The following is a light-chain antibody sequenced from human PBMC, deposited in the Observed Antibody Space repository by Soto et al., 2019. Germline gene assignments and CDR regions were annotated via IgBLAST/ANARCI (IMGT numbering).Light chain of an antibody. V-gene: IGLV2-8*01. CDR2: EVV. CDR1: KNDIGVYDF. Sequence: QSVLTQRPSASGSPGQSVTISCTGTKNDIGVYDFVSWYQHHPGKAPRLIIYEVVQRPSGVPDRFSGSKSGNTASLTVSGLQAAYEADYFCKSSAGSNTYVFGSGTKLTVL. CDR3: KSSAGSNTYV. J-gene: IGLJ1*01.